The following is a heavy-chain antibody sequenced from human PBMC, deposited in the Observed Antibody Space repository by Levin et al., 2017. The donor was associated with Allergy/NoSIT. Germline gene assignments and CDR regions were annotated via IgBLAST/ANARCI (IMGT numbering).Heavy chain of an antibody. Sequence: GESLKISCDVSGFTFSNHWMSWVRQAPGKGLEWVANINQGGSEKYYVDSVRGRFTMSRDNARNSLHLQMNSLRAEDTGVYYCAKGHGAYAATFDFWGQGTRVTVS. V-gene: IGHV3-7*05. J-gene: IGHJ4*02. CDR2: INQGGSEK. CDR3: AKGHGAYAATFDF. D-gene: IGHD5-12*01. CDR1: GFTFSNHW.